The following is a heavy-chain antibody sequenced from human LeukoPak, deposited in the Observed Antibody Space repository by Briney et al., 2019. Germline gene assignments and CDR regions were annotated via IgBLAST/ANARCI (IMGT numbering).Heavy chain of an antibody. CDR2: IYLGDSDT. V-gene: IGHV5-51*01. CDR3: ARSAYCGGDCYLPTTFGY. Sequence: GESLKISCKGSGYSFTSYWIGWVRQMPEKGLEWMGIIYLGDSDTRYSPSFQGQVTISADKSISTAYLQWSSLKASDTAMYYCARSAYCGGDCYLPTTFGYWGQGTLVTVSS. D-gene: IGHD2-21*01. CDR1: GYSFTSYW. J-gene: IGHJ4*02.